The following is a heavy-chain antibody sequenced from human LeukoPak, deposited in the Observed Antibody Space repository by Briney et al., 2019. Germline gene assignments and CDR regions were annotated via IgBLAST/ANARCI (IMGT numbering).Heavy chain of an antibody. J-gene: IGHJ3*02. CDR2: ISAYSGNT. D-gene: IGHD5-18*01. CDR1: GYTFTSYA. CDR3: ARDPIYSYDQTDAFDI. V-gene: IGHV1-18*01. Sequence: VSVKVSCKASGYTFTSYAISWVRQAPGQGLEWMGWISAYSGNTNYAQKLQGRVTMTTDTSTSTAYMELRSLRSDDTAVYYCARDPIYSYDQTDAFDIWGQGTVVTVSS.